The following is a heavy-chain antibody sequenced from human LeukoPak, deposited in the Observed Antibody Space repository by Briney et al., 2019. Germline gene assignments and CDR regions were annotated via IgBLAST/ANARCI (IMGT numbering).Heavy chain of an antibody. CDR3: ASGGGHYYDSSGYDY. CDR2: NSMTSSYI. V-gene: IGHV3-21*01. Sequence: GGSLRLSCAASGFTFHSHSMNWVRQAPGKGLEWVSSNSMTSSYIYYADSVKGRFTISRDNAKNSLYLHMNSLRAEDTAVYYCASGGGHYYDSSGYDYWGQGTLVTVSS. CDR1: GFTFHSHS. D-gene: IGHD3-22*01. J-gene: IGHJ4*02.